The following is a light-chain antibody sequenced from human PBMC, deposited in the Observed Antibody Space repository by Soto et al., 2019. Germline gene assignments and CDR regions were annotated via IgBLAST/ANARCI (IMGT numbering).Light chain of an antibody. CDR1: QSVSSSY. Sequence: EIVLTQSPGTLSLSPGERATLSCRASQSVSSSYLAWYQQKPGQAPRLLIYGASSRDTGIPDRFSGSGSGTDFNLTISSPQPEDLAVYYGQQYGSSPWAFGQGTKVEVK. V-gene: IGKV3-20*01. J-gene: IGKJ1*01. CDR2: GAS. CDR3: QQYGSSPWA.